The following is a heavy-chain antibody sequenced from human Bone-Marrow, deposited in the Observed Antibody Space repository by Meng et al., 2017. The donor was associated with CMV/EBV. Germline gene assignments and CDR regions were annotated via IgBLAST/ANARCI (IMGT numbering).Heavy chain of an antibody. CDR2: IIPILGIA. Sequence: SVKVSCKASGGTFSSYAISWVRQAPGQGLEWMGGIIPILGIANYAQKFQGRVTITADKSTSTAYMELSSLRSEDTAVYYCARGDYHEGAGYYYYYYGMDVWGPGTTVTVYS. CDR1: GGTFSSYA. D-gene: IGHD1-26*01. V-gene: IGHV1-69*10. J-gene: IGHJ6*02. CDR3: ARGDYHEGAGYYYYYYGMDV.